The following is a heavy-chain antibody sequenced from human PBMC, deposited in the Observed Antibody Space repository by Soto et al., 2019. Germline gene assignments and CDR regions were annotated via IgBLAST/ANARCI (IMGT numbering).Heavy chain of an antibody. CDR2: INPSGGST. CDR1: GYTFTSYY. V-gene: IGHV1-46*01. J-gene: IGHJ6*02. Sequence: GASVKVSCKASGYTFTSYYMHWVRQAPGQGLEWMGIINPSGGSTSYAQKFQGRVTMTRDTSTSTVYMELSSLRSEDTAVYYCASSPGESMVGGVWEYYYGMDVWGQGTTVTVSS. D-gene: IGHD3-10*01. CDR3: ASSPGESMVGGVWEYYYGMDV.